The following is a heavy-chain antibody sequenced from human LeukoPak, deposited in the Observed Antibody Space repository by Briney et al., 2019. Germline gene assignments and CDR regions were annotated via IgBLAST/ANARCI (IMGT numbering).Heavy chain of an antibody. CDR3: AKEGLGYCSSTSCFNYFDY. Sequence: PGGSLRLSCAASGFTFSSYAMSWVRQAPGKGLEWVSAISGSGGSTYYADSVKGRFTISRDNSKNTLYLQMNSLRAEDTAVYYCAKEGLGYCSSTSCFNYFDYWGQGTLVTVSS. J-gene: IGHJ4*02. D-gene: IGHD2-2*01. V-gene: IGHV3-23*01. CDR2: ISGSGGST. CDR1: GFTFSSYA.